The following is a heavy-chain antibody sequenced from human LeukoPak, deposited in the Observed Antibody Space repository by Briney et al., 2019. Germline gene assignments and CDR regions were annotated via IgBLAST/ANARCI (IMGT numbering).Heavy chain of an antibody. J-gene: IGHJ5*02. Sequence: PSETLSLTCAVYGGSFSGYYWSWIRQPPGKGLEWIGEINHSESTNYNPSLKSRVTISVDTSKNQFSLKLSSVTAADTAVYYCAXXXXXXXXXYRPYNWFDPWGQGTLVTVSS. CDR1: GGSFSGYY. CDR3: AXXXXXXXXXYRPYNWFDP. V-gene: IGHV4-34*01. CDR2: INHSEST. D-gene: IGHD3-16*02.